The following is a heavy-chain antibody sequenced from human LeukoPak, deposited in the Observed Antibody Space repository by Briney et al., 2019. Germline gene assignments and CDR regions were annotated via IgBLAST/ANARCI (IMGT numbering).Heavy chain of an antibody. J-gene: IGHJ6*03. CDR3: GTGPPLYRAYYHYMDV. CDR2: IYSGGST. CDR1: GFTVSSNY. V-gene: IGHV3-53*01. D-gene: IGHD2-8*01. Sequence: PGGSLRLSCAASGFTVSSNYMSWVRQAPGKGLEWVSVIYSGGSTYYADSVKGRFTISRDNSKNTLYLQMNSLRAEDTAVYYCGTGPPLYRAYYHYMDVWGKGTTVTVSS.